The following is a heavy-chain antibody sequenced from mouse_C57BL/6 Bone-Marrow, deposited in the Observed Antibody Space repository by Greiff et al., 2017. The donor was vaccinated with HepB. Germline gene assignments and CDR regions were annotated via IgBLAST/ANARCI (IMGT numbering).Heavy chain of an antibody. CDR1: GYTFTSYW. V-gene: IGHV1-53*01. CDR3: ARGSSTMIKDYYAMDY. J-gene: IGHJ4*01. CDR2: INPSNGGT. Sequence: QVQLKQPGTELVKPGASVKLSCKASGYTFTSYWMHWVKQRPGQGLEWIGNINPSNGGTNYNEKFKSKATLTVDKSSSTAYMQLSSLTSEDSAVYYCARGSSTMIKDYYAMDYWGQGTSVTVSS. D-gene: IGHD2-4*01.